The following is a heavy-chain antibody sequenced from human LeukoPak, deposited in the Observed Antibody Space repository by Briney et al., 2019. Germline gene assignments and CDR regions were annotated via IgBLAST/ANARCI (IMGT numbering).Heavy chain of an antibody. CDR3: ARNGIEANGYFDY. CDR2: ISVSSGSTK. J-gene: IGHJ4*02. D-gene: IGHD6-13*01. CDR1: GFTFSSYG. V-gene: IGHV3-48*04. Sequence: GGSLRLSCAASGFTFSSYGMHWVRQAPGKGLEWLSYISVSSGSTKNYADSVQGRFTVSRDNAKNSLYLQMNSLRAEDTAVYYCARNGIEANGYFDYWGQGTLVTVSS.